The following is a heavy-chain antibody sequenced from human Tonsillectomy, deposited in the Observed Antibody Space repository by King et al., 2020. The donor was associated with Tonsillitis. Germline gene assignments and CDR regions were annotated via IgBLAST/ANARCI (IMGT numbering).Heavy chain of an antibody. CDR3: AKGGHIVVVPFDY. CDR2: ISWNSGSI. CDR1: GFTFDDYA. J-gene: IGHJ4*02. V-gene: IGHV3-9*01. Sequence: VQLVESGGGLVQPGRSLRLSCAASGFTFDDYAMHWVRQAPGKGLEWVSVISWNSGSIGYADSVKGRFTISRDNDKNSLYLQMNNLRPEDTALYYCAKGGHIVVVPFDYWGQGTLVTVSS. D-gene: IGHD3-22*01.